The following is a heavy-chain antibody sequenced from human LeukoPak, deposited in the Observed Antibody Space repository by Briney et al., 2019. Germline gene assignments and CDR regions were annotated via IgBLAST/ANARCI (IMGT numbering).Heavy chain of an antibody. CDR2: ISWNGGTT. CDR3: AKGLRPADPYFDY. V-gene: IGHV3-43*01. Sequence: GGSLRLSCAASGFTFDDYSMHWVRQAPGKGLEWVSLISWNGGTTYYADSVKGRFTISRDNSKNSLYLQMNSLRTEDTALYYCAKGLRPADPYFDYWGQGTKVTVSS. CDR1: GFTFDDYS. D-gene: IGHD2-2*01. J-gene: IGHJ4*02.